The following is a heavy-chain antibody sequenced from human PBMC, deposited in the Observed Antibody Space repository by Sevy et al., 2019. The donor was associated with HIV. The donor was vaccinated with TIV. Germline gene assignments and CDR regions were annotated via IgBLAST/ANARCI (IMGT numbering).Heavy chain of an antibody. V-gene: IGHV3-21*06. CDR2: VSGSSNYI. CDR1: GFTFIRYN. Sequence: GGSLRLSCAASGFTFIRYNMNWVRQAPGKGLEWVSSVSGSSNYIYYAESLKGRFIISRDNVKDTLSLQTNSLRADDTAVYYCARGPPDGSYDYFDYWGQGTLVTVSS. J-gene: IGHJ4*02. D-gene: IGHD1-26*01. CDR3: ARGPPDGSYDYFDY.